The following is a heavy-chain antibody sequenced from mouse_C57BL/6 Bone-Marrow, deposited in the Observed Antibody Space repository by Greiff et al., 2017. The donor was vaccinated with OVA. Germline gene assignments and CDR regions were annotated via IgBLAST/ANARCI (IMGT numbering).Heavy chain of an antibody. CDR1: GYTFTSYG. V-gene: IGHV1-81*01. D-gene: IGHD2-4*01. Sequence: VKVVESGAELARPGASVKLSCKASGYTFTSYGISWVKQRTGQGLEWIGESYPRSGNTYYNEKFKGKATLTADKSSSTAYMELRSLTSEDSAVYFCARKGLRWFAYWGQGTLVTVSA. CDR2: SYPRSGNT. CDR3: ARKGLRWFAY. J-gene: IGHJ3*01.